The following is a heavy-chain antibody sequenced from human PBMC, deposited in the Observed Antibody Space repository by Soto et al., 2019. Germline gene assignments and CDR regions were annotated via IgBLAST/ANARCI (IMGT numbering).Heavy chain of an antibody. CDR2: IYYSGST. CDR1: GGSISISTYY. V-gene: IGHV4-31*03. D-gene: IGHD2-21*01. J-gene: IGHJ5*02. Sequence: SETLSLTCTVSGGSISISTYYWSWIRQHPGKGLERIGYIYYSGSTYYNPSLKSRVTISVDTSKKQFSLKLSSVTAADTAVYYCARQSRYLNWFDPWGQGTLVTVS. CDR3: ARQSRYLNWFDP.